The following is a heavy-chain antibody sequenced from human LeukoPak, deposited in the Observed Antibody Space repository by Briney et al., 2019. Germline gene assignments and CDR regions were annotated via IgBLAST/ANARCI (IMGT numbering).Heavy chain of an antibody. Sequence: GGSLRLSCAASGFTVSSNYMSWVRQAPGKGLEWVSVIYSGGSTYYADSVKGRFTISRDNSKNTLYLQMNSLRAEDTAVYYCARPAYTAAYDLWGQGTMVTVSS. CDR3: ARPAYTAAYDL. V-gene: IGHV3-53*01. D-gene: IGHD3-16*01. CDR1: GFTVSSNY. CDR2: IYSGGST. J-gene: IGHJ3*01.